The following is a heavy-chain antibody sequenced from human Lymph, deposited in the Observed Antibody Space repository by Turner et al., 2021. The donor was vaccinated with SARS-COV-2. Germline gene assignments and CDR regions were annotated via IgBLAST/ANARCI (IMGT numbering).Heavy chain of an antibody. V-gene: IGHV1-46*01. Sequence: QVQLVQSGAEVKTPGASVEVSCKASGYTFTSYYMHWVRQAPGQGLEWMGIINPSGDSTSYAQKFQGRVTMTRYTSTSTVYMELSSLRSEDTAVYYCARLGPGGFDYWGQGTPVTVSS. CDR2: INPSGDST. CDR3: ARLGPGGFDY. CDR1: GYTFTSYY. D-gene: IGHD2-15*01. J-gene: IGHJ4*02.